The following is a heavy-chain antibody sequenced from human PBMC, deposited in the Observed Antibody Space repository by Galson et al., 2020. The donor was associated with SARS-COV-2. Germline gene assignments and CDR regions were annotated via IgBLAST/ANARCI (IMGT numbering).Heavy chain of an antibody. D-gene: IGHD6-19*01. Sequence: GGSLRLSCAASGFTFTYAWMSWVRQAPGKGLEWVGRIKTKTSGGTADYGAPVKGRFTISRDDSINTLYLEMNSLKTEDTAVYYCAADVAGAGSGEIDYWAQGTLVTVSS. V-gene: IGHV3-15*01. CDR2: IKTKTSGGTA. CDR3: AADVAGAGSGEIDY. J-gene: IGHJ4*02. CDR1: GFTFTYAW.